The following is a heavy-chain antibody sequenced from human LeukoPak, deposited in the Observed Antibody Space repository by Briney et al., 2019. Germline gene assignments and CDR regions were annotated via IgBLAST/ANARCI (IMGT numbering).Heavy chain of an antibody. J-gene: IGHJ4*02. Sequence: GGSLRLSCAVSGYPFSDHYIDWVRQAPGKGLEWVAVISYDGSNKYYADSVKGRFTISRDNSKNTLYLQMNSLRAEDTAVYYCARGPLVVAGGDYWGQGTLVTVSS. CDR2: ISYDGSNK. V-gene: IGHV3-30-3*01. CDR1: GYPFSDHY. D-gene: IGHD2-15*01. CDR3: ARGPLVVAGGDY.